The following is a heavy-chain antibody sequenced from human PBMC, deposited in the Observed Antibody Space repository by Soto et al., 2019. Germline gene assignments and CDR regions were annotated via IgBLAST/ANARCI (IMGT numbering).Heavy chain of an antibody. Sequence: ESGGGLVQPGGSLRLSCAASGFTVSSNYMSWVRQAPGKGLEWVSVIYGGGSTYYADSVKGRFTISRDNSENTLYLQMNSLRAEDTAVYYCARDRSTGTGYYYYYYMDVWGKGTTVTVSS. CDR3: ARDRSTGTGYYYYYYMDV. V-gene: IGHV3-66*01. CDR1: GFTVSSNY. CDR2: IYGGGST. D-gene: IGHD1-1*01. J-gene: IGHJ6*03.